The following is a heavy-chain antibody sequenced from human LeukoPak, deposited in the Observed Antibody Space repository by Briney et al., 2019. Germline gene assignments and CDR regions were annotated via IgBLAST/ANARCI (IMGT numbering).Heavy chain of an antibody. D-gene: IGHD6-19*01. CDR3: ARDLSPRGYSSGWYYYYGMDV. CDR1: GFTFSSYG. Sequence: PGRSLRLSFAASGFTFSSYGMHWVRQAPGKGLEWVAVIWYDGSNKYYADSVKGRFTISRDNSKNTLYLQMNSLRAEDTAVYYCARDLSPRGYSSGWYYYYGMDVWGQGTTVTVSS. V-gene: IGHV3-33*01. J-gene: IGHJ6*02. CDR2: IWYDGSNK.